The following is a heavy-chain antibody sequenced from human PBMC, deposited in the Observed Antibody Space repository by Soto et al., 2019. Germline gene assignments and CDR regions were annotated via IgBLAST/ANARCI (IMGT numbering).Heavy chain of an antibody. CDR2: IYYSGST. J-gene: IGHJ4*02. Sequence: SETLSLTCTVSGGSISSYYWSWIRQPPGKGLEWIGYIYYSGSTNYNPSLKSRVTISVDTFKNQFSLKLSSVTAADTAVYYCARDGGYDILTGYYDYWGQGTLVTVLL. D-gene: IGHD3-9*01. CDR1: GGSISSYY. CDR3: ARDGGYDILTGYYDY. V-gene: IGHV4-59*01.